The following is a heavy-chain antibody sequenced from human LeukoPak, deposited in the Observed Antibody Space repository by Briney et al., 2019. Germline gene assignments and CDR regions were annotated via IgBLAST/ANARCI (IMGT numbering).Heavy chain of an antibody. D-gene: IGHD2-15*01. Sequence: GGSLRLSCAASGFTFDDYAMHWVRQAPEKGLEWVSLISGDGGSTYYADSVKGRFTISRDNSKNSLYLQMNSLRTEDTALYYCAKDPDPIYCIGGSCYSWAFDIWGQGTMVTVSS. CDR3: AKDPDPIYCIGGSCYSWAFDI. V-gene: IGHV3-43*02. CDR2: ISGDGGST. CDR1: GFTFDDYA. J-gene: IGHJ3*02.